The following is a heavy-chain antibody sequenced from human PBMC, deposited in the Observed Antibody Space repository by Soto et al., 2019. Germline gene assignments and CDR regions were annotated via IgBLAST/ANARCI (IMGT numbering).Heavy chain of an antibody. D-gene: IGHD5-18*01. Sequence: SVKVSCKASGFTFTSSAVQWVRQARGQRLEWIGWIVVGSGNTNYAQKYQERVTITRDMSTSTAYMELSSLRSEDTAVYYCAAERGAMVTYYYGMDVWGQGTTVTVSS. CDR2: IVVGSGNT. V-gene: IGHV1-58*01. J-gene: IGHJ6*02. CDR1: GFTFTSSA. CDR3: AAERGAMVTYYYGMDV.